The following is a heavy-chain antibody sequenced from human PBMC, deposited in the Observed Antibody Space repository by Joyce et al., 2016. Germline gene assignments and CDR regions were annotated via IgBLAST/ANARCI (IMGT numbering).Heavy chain of an antibody. V-gene: IGHV4-34*01. Sequence: QVQLQQWGAGLLKPSETLSLTCAVYGGSFSGYYWRWIRQPPGKGLEWIGEINHSRSTNYNPSLKSRGTISVDTSKNQFSLKLSSVTAADTAVYYCARGPRSNWGLVWFDPWAQGTLVTVSS. J-gene: IGHJ5*02. CDR2: INHSRST. CDR1: GGSFSGYY. CDR3: ARGPRSNWGLVWFDP. D-gene: IGHD7-27*01.